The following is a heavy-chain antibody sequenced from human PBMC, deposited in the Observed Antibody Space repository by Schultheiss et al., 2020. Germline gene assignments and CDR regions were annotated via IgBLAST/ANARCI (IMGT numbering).Heavy chain of an antibody. CDR3: ARGYGNYGAYYMDY. V-gene: IGHV3-30*03. D-gene: IGHD1-7*01. Sequence: GGSLRLSCAASGFTFSSYGMHWVRQAPGKGLEWVAVISYDGSNKYYADSMKGRFTISRDNAKNSLYLQMNSLRAEDTAVYYCARGYGNYGAYYMDYWGQGTLVTVSS. CDR1: GFTFSSYG. CDR2: ISYDGSNK. J-gene: IGHJ4*02.